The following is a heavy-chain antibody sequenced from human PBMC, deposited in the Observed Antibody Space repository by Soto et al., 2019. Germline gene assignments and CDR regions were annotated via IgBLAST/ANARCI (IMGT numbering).Heavy chain of an antibody. J-gene: IGHJ5*02. CDR2: INHSGST. D-gene: IGHD5-18*01. Sequence: NPSETLSLTCAVYGGSFSGYYWSWIRQPPGKGLEWIGEINHSGSTNYNPSLKSRVTISVDTSKNQFSLKLSSVTAADTAVYYCARGNQDTAMVTSSSNCFDPWRQGTLVTVSS. CDR1: GGSFSGYY. CDR3: ARGNQDTAMVTSSSNCFDP. V-gene: IGHV4-34*01.